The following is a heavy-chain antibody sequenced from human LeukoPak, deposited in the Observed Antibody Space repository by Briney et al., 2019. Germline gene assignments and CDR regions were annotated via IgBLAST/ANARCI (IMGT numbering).Heavy chain of an antibody. CDR1: GGSISRYY. J-gene: IGHJ4*02. Sequence: PSETLSLTCTVSGGSISRYYWSWIRQPPGKGPEWIGYIYYSGSTNYNPSLKSRVTISVDRSKNQFSLKLSSVTAADTAVYYCARAPFIVGATDWGQGTLVTVSS. V-gene: IGHV4-59*01. D-gene: IGHD1-26*01. CDR3: ARAPFIVGATD. CDR2: IYYSGST.